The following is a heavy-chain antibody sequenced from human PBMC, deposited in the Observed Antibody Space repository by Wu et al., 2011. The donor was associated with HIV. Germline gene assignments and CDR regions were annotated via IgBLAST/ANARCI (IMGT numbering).Heavy chain of an antibody. J-gene: IGHJ4*01. CDR1: GNTFTSYD. CDR2: MNPNSANT. Sequence: QVQLVQSGAEVKKPGASVKVSCQASGNTFTSYDLNWVRQATGQGLEWMGWMNPNSANTGYAQKFQGRVTMTRNTSISTAYMELSSLRSEDTAVYYCARVPPYYDILTGYYRAYYFDYWGQEPWSPSPQ. V-gene: IGHV1-8*02. D-gene: IGHD3-9*01. CDR3: ARVPPYYDILTGYYRAYYFDY.